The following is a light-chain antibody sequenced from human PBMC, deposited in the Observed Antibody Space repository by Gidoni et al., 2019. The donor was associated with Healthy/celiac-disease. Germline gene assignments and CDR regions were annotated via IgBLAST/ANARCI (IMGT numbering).Light chain of an antibody. CDR2: AAS. Sequence: DIQLTQSPSSLSASVGDSVTITCRASQSISSYLNWYQQKPGKAPKLLIYAASSLKSGVPSRFSGSGSGTDFTLTISSLQPEDFATYYCQQSYSTPPTFGQGTRLEIK. V-gene: IGKV1-39*01. CDR1: QSISSY. J-gene: IGKJ5*01. CDR3: QQSYSTPPT.